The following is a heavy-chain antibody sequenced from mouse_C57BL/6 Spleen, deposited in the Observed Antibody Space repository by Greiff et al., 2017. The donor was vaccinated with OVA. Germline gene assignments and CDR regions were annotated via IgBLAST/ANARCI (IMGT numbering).Heavy chain of an antibody. CDR2: IDPENGDT. D-gene: IGHD2-4*01. J-gene: IGHJ2*01. Sequence: VQLKESGAELVRPGASVKLSCTASGFNIKDDYMHWVKQRPEQGLEWIGWIDPENGDTEYASKFQGKATITADTSSNTAYLQLSSLTSEDTAVYYCTTHYDYGPYWGQGTTLTVSS. CDR1: GFNIKDDY. CDR3: TTHYDYGPY. V-gene: IGHV14-4*01.